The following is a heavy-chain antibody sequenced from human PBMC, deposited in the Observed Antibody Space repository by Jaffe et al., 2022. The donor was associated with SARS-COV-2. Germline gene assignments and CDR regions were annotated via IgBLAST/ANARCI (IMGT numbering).Heavy chain of an antibody. D-gene: IGHD3-22*01. V-gene: IGHV3-15*01. CDR1: GFTFSNAW. CDR2: IKRKTDGGTT. J-gene: IGHJ4*02. Sequence: EVQLVESGGGLVKPGGSLRLSCEASGFTFSNAWMTWVRQAPGKGLEWVGRIKRKTDGGTTDYTSPVKGRFSISRDDSKNTLYLQMNSLKIEDTAVYYCTTGGDSSGYPAWYYWGQGTLVTVSS. CDR3: TTGGDSSGYPAWYY.